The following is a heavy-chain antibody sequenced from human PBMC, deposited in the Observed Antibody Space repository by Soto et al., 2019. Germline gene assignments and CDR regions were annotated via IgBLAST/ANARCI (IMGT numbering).Heavy chain of an antibody. CDR3: ARDPGIYDSSGYYPL. D-gene: IGHD3-22*01. V-gene: IGHV3-30-3*01. J-gene: IGHJ4*02. CDR2: ISYDGSNK. CDR1: GFTFSSYA. Sequence: PGGSLRLSCAASGFTFSSYAMHWVRQAPGKGLEWVAVISYDGSNKYYADSVKGRFTISRDNSKNTLYLQMNSLRAEDTAVYYCARDPGIYDSSGYYPLWGQGTLVTVSS.